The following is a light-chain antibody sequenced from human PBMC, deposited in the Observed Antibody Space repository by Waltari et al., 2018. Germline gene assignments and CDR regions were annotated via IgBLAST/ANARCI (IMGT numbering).Light chain of an antibody. J-gene: IGLJ2*01. CDR2: SNT. V-gene: IGLV1-44*01. CDR3: ATWDDRLTGVV. Sequence: QSALTQPPSASGTPGQTVTIFCSGGNSNIGSTVLNWYQQVPGTAPKLLIYSNTYRPSGVPDRFSGSKSGTSASLAISGIQSDDEGDYYCATWDDRLTGVVFGGGTQVTVL. CDR1: NSNIGSTV.